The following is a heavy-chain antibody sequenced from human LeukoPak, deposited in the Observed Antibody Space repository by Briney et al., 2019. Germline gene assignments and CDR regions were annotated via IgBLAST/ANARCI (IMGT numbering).Heavy chain of an antibody. CDR2: IDPNSGGT. D-gene: IGHD6-6*01. Sequence: ASVKVSCKASGYTFTGYYIHWVRQAPGQGLEWMGWIDPNSGGTNYAQKFQGRVTMTRDTSISTVYMELSSLRSEDTAVYYCATTSIAARPYYYYYYMDVWGKGTTVTVSS. CDR1: GYTFTGYY. V-gene: IGHV1-2*02. CDR3: ATTSIAARPYYYYYYMDV. J-gene: IGHJ6*03.